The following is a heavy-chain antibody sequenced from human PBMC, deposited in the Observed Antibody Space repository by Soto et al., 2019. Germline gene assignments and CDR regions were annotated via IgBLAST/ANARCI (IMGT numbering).Heavy chain of an antibody. Sequence: QVQLVESGGGVVQPGRSLRLSCAASGFTFSSYGMHWVRQAPGKGLEWVAVISYDGSNKYYADSVKGRFTISRDNSKNTLYLQMNSLRAEDTAVYYCAKDPSVEYYDSRPGDAFDIWGQGTMVTVSS. V-gene: IGHV3-30*18. D-gene: IGHD3-22*01. CDR1: GFTFSSYG. CDR2: ISYDGSNK. J-gene: IGHJ3*02. CDR3: AKDPSVEYYDSRPGDAFDI.